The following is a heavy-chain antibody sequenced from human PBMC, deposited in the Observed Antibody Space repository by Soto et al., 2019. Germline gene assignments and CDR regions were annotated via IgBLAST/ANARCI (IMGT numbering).Heavy chain of an antibody. CDR3: ARAYGGNPALFDP. V-gene: IGHV3-30*03. J-gene: IGHJ5*02. Sequence: GGSLRLSCAASGFTFSNYAMHWVRQAPGKGLEWVAIVSYDGDNEYYADSVRGRFFISRDNSRNTLYLQTSSLRHEDTAVYYCARAYGGNPALFDPWGQGTLVTVSS. CDR1: GFTFSNYA. D-gene: IGHD4-17*01. CDR2: VSYDGDNE.